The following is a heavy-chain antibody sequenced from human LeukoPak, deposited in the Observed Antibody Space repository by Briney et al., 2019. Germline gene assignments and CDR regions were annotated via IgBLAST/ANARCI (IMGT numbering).Heavy chain of an antibody. CDR3: ARDLLYYDSSGKPPGDY. J-gene: IGHJ4*02. Sequence: ASVKVSCKASGYTFTSYGISWVRQAPGQGLEWMGWISAYNGNTKYAQKLQGRVTMTTDTSTSKACMELRSLRSDDTAVYYCARDLLYYDSSGKPPGDYWGQGTLVTVSS. CDR2: ISAYNGNT. D-gene: IGHD3-22*01. CDR1: GYTFTSYG. V-gene: IGHV1-18*01.